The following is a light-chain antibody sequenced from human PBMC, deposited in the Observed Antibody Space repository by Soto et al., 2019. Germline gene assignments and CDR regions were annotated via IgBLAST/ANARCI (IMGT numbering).Light chain of an antibody. CDR2: EGS. J-gene: IGLJ1*01. CDR1: SSDVGSYNL. CDR3: CSYAAGSTYV. Sequence: QSVLTQPASVSGSAGQSITIYCTGTSSDVGSYNLVSWYQQHPGKAPNLMIYEGSKRPSGVSNRFSGSKSDNTASLTISGLQAEDETDYYCCSYAAGSTYVFGTGTKVT. V-gene: IGLV2-23*01.